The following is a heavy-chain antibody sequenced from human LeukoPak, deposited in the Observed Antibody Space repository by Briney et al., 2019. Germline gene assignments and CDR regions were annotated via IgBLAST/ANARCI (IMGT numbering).Heavy chain of an antibody. J-gene: IGHJ4*02. CDR2: IYHSGST. CDR1: GFTFSDYY. D-gene: IGHD3-10*01. V-gene: IGHV4-34*01. Sequence: LRLSCAASGFTFSDYYMSWIRQPPGKGLEWIGEIYHSGSTNYNPSLKSRVTISVDKSKNQFSLRLSSVTAADTAVYYCAREDGSGSYYSFPYWGQGTLVTVSS. CDR3: AREDGSGSYYSFPY.